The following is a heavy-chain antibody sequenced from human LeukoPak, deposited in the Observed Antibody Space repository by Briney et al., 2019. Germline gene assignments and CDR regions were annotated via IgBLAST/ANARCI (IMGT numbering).Heavy chain of an antibody. D-gene: IGHD1-14*01. V-gene: IGHV1-2*02. J-gene: IGHJ6*03. CDR2: INPNSGDT. CDR1: GYTFTGYY. CDR3: ARGVAGVYFYYYMDV. Sequence: ASVKVSCKASGYTFTGYYMHWVRQAPGQGLEWVGWINPNSGDTNYAQKFQGRVTMTRGTSISTAYMELSRLRSDDAAVYYCARGVAGVYFYYYMDVWGKGTTVTVSS.